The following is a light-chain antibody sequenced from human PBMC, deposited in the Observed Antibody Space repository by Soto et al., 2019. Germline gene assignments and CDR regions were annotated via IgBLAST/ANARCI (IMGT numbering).Light chain of an antibody. CDR1: RFNIGSNY. CDR3: SSYAGSSNV. Sequence: QPVLTQPPSASGTPGQRVTISCSGGRFNIGSNYVYWYQHLPGTAPKLLIYRDSQRPSGVPDRFSGSKSGNTASLTVSGLQAEDEADYYCSSYAGSSNVFGTGTKVTVL. V-gene: IGLV1-47*01. CDR2: RDS. J-gene: IGLJ1*01.